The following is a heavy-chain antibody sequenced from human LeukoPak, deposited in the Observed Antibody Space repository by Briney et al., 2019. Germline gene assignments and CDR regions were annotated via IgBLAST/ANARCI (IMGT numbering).Heavy chain of an antibody. CDR2: ISSGSSTI. CDR1: GFTFSSFG. Sequence: GRSLRLSCAASGFTFSSFGMIWVRQAPGKGLEWVSYISSGSSTIYYADSVKGRFSISRDNAKNSLYLQMNSLRAEDTALYYCASHYGDYSFDYWGQGTLVTVSS. CDR3: ASHYGDYSFDY. D-gene: IGHD4-17*01. V-gene: IGHV3-48*04. J-gene: IGHJ4*02.